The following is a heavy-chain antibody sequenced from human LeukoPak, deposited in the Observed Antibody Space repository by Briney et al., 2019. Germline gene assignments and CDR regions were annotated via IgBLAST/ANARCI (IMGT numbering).Heavy chain of an antibody. V-gene: IGHV1-24*01. D-gene: IGHD2-15*01. CDR2: FDPEDGET. CDR1: GYTLTELS. J-gene: IGHJ3*02. CDR3: ATAIVVVAASTAAFDI. Sequence: ASVKVSCKVSGYTLTELSMHWVRQAPGKGLEWMGGFDPEDGETIYAQKFQGRVTMTEDTSTDTAYMELTSLRSEDTAVYYCATAIVVVAASTAAFDIWGQGTMVTVSS.